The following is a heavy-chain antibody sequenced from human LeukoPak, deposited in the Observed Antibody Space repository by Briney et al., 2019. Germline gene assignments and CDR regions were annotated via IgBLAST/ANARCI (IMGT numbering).Heavy chain of an antibody. V-gene: IGHV3-48*03. CDR1: GFVFSSHE. D-gene: IGHD6-13*01. J-gene: IGHJ5*02. Sequence: PGGSLRLSCAASGFVFSSHEMIWVRQAPGKGLEWVSYISSSSSYTNYADSVKGRFTISRDNAKNSPYLQMNSLRAEDTAVYYCARPPYSSSWDPGWFDPWGQGTLITVSS. CDR2: ISSSSSYT. CDR3: ARPPYSSSWDPGWFDP.